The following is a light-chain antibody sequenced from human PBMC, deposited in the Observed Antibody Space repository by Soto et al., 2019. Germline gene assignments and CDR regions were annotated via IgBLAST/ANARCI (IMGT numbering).Light chain of an antibody. CDR2: EVT. Sequence: QSVLTQPASVSGSPGQSITISCTGTSSDVGAYIYVSWYQHHPGKAPKVMIYEVTNRPSGVSDRFSGSKSGNTASLTISGLQAEEEADYYCCSYTSIRTYVFGTGTKVTVL. CDR1: SSDVGAYIY. V-gene: IGLV2-14*01. CDR3: CSYTSIRTYV. J-gene: IGLJ1*01.